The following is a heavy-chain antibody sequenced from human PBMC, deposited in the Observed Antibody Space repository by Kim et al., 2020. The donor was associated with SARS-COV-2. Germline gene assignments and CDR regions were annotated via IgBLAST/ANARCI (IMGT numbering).Heavy chain of an antibody. CDR3: ASEGDILTGHDY. CDR1: GGTFSSYA. Sequence: SVKVSCKASGGTFSSYAISWVRQAPGQGLEWMGGIIPIFGTANYAQKFQGRVTITADESTSTAYMELSSLRSEDTAVYYCASEGDILTGHDYWSQGTLVTVSS. V-gene: IGHV1-69*13. J-gene: IGHJ4*02. CDR2: IIPIFGTA. D-gene: IGHD3-9*01.